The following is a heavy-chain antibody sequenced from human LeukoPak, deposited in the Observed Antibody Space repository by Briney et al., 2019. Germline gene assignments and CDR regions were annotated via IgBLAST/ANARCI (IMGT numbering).Heavy chain of an antibody. Sequence: GSLRLSCAASGFTFSSYGMHWVRQAPGKGLEWVAIIWYDGSNKYYADSVKGRFTISRDNSRNTLYLQMNSLRAEDTAVYYCAKGGYTNYPDGYYYMDVWGKGTTVTVSS. CDR3: AKGGYTNYPDGYYYMDV. V-gene: IGHV3-33*06. J-gene: IGHJ6*03. CDR1: GFTFSSYG. D-gene: IGHD4-11*01. CDR2: IWYDGSNK.